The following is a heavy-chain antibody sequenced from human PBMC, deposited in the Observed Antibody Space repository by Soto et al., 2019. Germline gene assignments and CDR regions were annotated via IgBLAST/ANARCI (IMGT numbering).Heavy chain of an antibody. CDR2: IYYSGST. J-gene: IGHJ5*02. Sequence: SETLSLTCTVSGGYISSYYLSWIRQPPGKGLEWIGYIYYSGSTNYNPSLKSRVTISVDTSKNQFSLKLSSVTAADTAVYYCGRGAPGGEFGSSRKKGKGSAPWGKGTLVTVS. CDR1: GGYISSYY. CDR3: GRGAPGGEFGSSRKKGKGSAP. V-gene: IGHV4-59*01. D-gene: IGHD3-3*01.